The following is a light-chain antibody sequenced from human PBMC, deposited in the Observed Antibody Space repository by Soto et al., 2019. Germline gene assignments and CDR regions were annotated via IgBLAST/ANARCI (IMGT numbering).Light chain of an antibody. J-gene: IGLJ2*01. CDR3: QSFDTSLSGFVI. CDR2: NNN. Sequence: QSALTQPPSVSGAPGQRVTISCTGSSSNIGAGYDVHWYQQLPKTAPKLLISNNNNRPSGVPDRFSGSKSGTSASLAITGLQAEDEADYYCQSFDTSLSGFVIFGGGTKLTVL. CDR1: SSNIGAGYD. V-gene: IGLV1-40*01.